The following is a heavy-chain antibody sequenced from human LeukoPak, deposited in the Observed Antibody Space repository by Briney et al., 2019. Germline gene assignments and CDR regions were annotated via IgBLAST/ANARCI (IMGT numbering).Heavy chain of an antibody. CDR2: ISAYNGNT. CDR3: ARDAGDILTGYYWFPFDY. Sequence: ASVKVFCKASGYTFTSYGISWVRQAPGQGLEWMGWISAYNGNTNYAQKLQGRVTMTTDTSTSTAYMELRSLRSDDTAVYYCARDAGDILTGYYWFPFDYWGQGTLVTVSS. V-gene: IGHV1-18*01. D-gene: IGHD3-9*01. J-gene: IGHJ4*02. CDR1: GYTFTSYG.